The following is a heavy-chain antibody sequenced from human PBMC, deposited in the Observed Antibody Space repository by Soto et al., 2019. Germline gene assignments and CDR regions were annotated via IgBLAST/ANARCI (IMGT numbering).Heavy chain of an antibody. Sequence: GGSLRLSCAASGFTFSSYGMHWVRQAPGKGLEWVAVISYDGSNKYYADSVKGRFTISRDNSKNTLYLQMNSLRAEDTAVYYCAKDQSYYDFWSGYDYYYYYGMDVWGQGTTVTVSS. CDR2: ISYDGSNK. J-gene: IGHJ6*02. CDR1: GFTFSSYG. CDR3: AKDQSYYDFWSGYDYYYYYGMDV. D-gene: IGHD3-3*01. V-gene: IGHV3-30*18.